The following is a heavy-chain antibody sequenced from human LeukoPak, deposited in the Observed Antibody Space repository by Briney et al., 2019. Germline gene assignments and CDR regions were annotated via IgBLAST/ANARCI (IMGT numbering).Heavy chain of an antibody. CDR2: IRYDGSNK. CDR3: AKDGLDYDSIGYSTFDY. D-gene: IGHD3-22*01. V-gene: IGHV3-30*02. CDR1: GFTFSSYG. J-gene: IGHJ4*02. Sequence: GALRLSCAASGFTFSSYGMHWVLQAPGKGLEWVAFIRYDGSNKYYADSVKGRFTISRDNSKNTLYLQMNSLRAEDTAVYYCAKDGLDYDSIGYSTFDYWGQGTLVTVSS.